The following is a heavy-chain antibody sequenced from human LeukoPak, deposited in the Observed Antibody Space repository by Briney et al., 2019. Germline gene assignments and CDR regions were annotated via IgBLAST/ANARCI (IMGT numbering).Heavy chain of an antibody. D-gene: IGHD3-16*01. J-gene: IGHJ4*02. Sequence: GASVKVSYKASGNTFPSYDIQWVRQAPGQGLEWVGIVDLSNGATGYARKFQGRLTMTRDTSTSTVYMDLNSLTSEDTAVYYCARESHHVFDYWGQGTLVTVSS. CDR1: GNTFPSYD. CDR3: ARESHHVFDY. V-gene: IGHV1-46*01. CDR2: VDLSNGAT.